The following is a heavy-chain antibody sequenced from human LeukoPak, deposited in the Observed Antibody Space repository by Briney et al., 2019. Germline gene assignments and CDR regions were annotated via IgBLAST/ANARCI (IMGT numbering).Heavy chain of an antibody. V-gene: IGHV3-30*01. CDR1: GFTLSSYA. J-gene: IGHJ4*02. CDR3: ARAITMIVDIDY. CDR2: ISYDGSNK. D-gene: IGHD3-22*01. Sequence: PGRSLRLSCAASGFTLSSYAMHWVRQAPGKGLEWVAVISYDGSNKYYADSVKGRFTISRDNSKNTLYLQMNSLRAEDTAVYYCARAITMIVDIDYWGQGTLVTVSS.